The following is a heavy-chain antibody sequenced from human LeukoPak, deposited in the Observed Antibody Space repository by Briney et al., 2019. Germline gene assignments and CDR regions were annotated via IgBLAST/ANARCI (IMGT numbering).Heavy chain of an antibody. J-gene: IGHJ3*02. CDR2: ITSRSDQI. Sequence: PGGSLRLSCAASGFSFSSYAMGWVRQAPGKGLEWVSTITSRSDQIWNVDSVRVRFTISRDNSKNTLYLQMNSLRAEDTALYYCVRDRRFPDDVFDIWGQGTMVTVSS. D-gene: IGHD2-21*01. CDR3: VRDRRFPDDVFDI. CDR1: GFSFSSYA. V-gene: IGHV3-23*01.